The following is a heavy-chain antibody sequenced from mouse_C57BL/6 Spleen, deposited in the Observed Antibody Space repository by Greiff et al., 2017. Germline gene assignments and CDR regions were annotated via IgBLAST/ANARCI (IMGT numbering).Heavy chain of an antibody. CDR2: INPSSGYT. CDR1: GYTFTSYT. Sequence: QVHVKQSGAELARPGASVKMSCKASGYTFTSYTMHWVKQRPGQGLEWIGYINPSSGYTKYNQKFKDKATLTADKSSSSAYMQLSSLTSEDSAVYYCARALYYGSSYWYFDVWGTGTTVTVSS. J-gene: IGHJ1*03. D-gene: IGHD1-1*01. V-gene: IGHV1-4*01. CDR3: ARALYYGSSYWYFDV.